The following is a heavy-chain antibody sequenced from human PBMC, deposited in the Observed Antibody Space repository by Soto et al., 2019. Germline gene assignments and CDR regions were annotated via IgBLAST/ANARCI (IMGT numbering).Heavy chain of an antibody. CDR3: ERRERYYGSPGWFDP. CDR1: GASISSFTYY. D-gene: IGHD3-10*01. J-gene: IGHJ5*02. V-gene: IGHV4-39*01. Sequence: ETLSLAGSVSGASISSFTYYWGWIRQPPGKGLEWIGTVYYNENTYYNPSLKSRVTITVDTAKNQFSLNLRSVTAADTAMYFCERRERYYGSPGWFDPWGPGTLVTVYS. CDR2: VYYNENT.